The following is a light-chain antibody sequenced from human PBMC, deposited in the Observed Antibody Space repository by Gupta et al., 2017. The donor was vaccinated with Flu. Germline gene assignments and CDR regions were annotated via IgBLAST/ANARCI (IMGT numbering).Light chain of an antibody. CDR3: CSYAGSSTVV. CDR1: SSDVGSYKL. CDR2: EGS. Sequence: SITSSSTGTSSDVGSYKLVCWYPQHPGKPHNLMVYEGSKRPSGVANRFSGSKSGNTASLTISGLQAEDAADYYCCSYAGSSTVVFGGGTKLTVL. V-gene: IGLV2-23*01. J-gene: IGLJ2*01.